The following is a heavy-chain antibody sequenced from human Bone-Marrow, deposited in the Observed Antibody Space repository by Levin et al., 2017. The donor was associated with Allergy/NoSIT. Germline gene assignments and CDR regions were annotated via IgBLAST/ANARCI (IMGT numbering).Heavy chain of an antibody. CDR3: AKDSYCSSTSCYSGGGYYYYGMDV. Sequence: SLKISCAASGFTFDDYAMHWVRQAPGKGLEWVSGISWNSGSIGYADSVKGRFTISRDNAKNSLYLQMNSLRAEDTALYYCAKDSYCSSTSCYSGGGYYYYGMDVWGQGTTVTVSS. CDR2: ISWNSGSI. J-gene: IGHJ6*02. V-gene: IGHV3-9*01. CDR1: GFTFDDYA. D-gene: IGHD2-2*02.